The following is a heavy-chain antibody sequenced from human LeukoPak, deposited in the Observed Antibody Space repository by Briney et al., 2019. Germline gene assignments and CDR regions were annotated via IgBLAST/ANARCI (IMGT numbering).Heavy chain of an antibody. CDR1: GFTFSSYW. CDR3: ARVTGYMTEDYFDY. V-gene: IGHV3-7*01. J-gene: IGHJ4*02. D-gene: IGHD6-13*01. CDR2: IKQDGSEK. Sequence: AGGSLRLSCAASGFTFSSYWMSWVRQAPGKGLEWVANIKQDGSEKYYVDSVKGRFTISRDNAKNSLYLQMNSLRAEDTAVYYCARVTGYMTEDYFDYWGQGTLITVSS.